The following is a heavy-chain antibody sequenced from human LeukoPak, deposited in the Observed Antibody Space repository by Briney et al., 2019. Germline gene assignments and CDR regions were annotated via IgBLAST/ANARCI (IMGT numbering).Heavy chain of an antibody. Sequence: GRSLRLSCAASGFTFSSYGMHWVRQAPGKGLEWVAVIWYDGSNKYYADSVKGRFTISRDNSKNTLYLQMNSLRAEDTAVYYCAKDKGDGYNWAPFDYWGQGALVTVSS. CDR2: IWYDGSNK. D-gene: IGHD5-24*01. CDR1: GFTFSSYG. V-gene: IGHV3-33*06. J-gene: IGHJ4*02. CDR3: AKDKGDGYNWAPFDY.